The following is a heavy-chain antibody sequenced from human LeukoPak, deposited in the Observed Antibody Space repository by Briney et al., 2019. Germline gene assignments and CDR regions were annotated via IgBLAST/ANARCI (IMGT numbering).Heavy chain of an antibody. CDR1: GYTFTGYY. V-gene: IGHV1-2*04. D-gene: IGHD5-12*01. CDR2: INPNSGGT. J-gene: IGHJ4*02. CDR3: ARVATMGYPYFEY. Sequence: GASVKVSCKASGYTFTGYYMHWVRQAPGQGLEWMGWINPNSGGTNYAQKFQGWVTMTRDTSISTAYMELSRLRSDDTAVYYCARVATMGYPYFEYWGQGTLVTVSS.